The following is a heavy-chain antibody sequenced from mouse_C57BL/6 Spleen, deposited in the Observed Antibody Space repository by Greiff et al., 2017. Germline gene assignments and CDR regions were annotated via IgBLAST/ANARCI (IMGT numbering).Heavy chain of an antibody. Sequence: EVKLMESGGGLVKPGGSLKLSCAASGFTFSSYAMSWVRQTPEKRLEWVATISDGGSYTYYPDNVKGRFTISRDNAKNNLYLQMSHLKSEDTAMYYCARDERAYWGQGTLVTVSA. V-gene: IGHV5-4*01. CDR3: ARDERAY. J-gene: IGHJ3*01. CDR2: ISDGGSYT. CDR1: GFTFSSYA.